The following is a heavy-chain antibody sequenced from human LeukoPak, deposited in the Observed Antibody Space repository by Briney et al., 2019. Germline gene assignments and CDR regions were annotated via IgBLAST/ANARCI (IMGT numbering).Heavy chain of an antibody. V-gene: IGHV1-2*06. CDR2: INPNSGGT. Sequence: ASVKVSCKASGYTFTGYYMHWVRQAPGQGLKWMGRINPNSGGTNYAQKFQGRVTMTRDTSISTAYMELSRLRSDDTAVYYCATHMITFGGVDYWGQGTLVTVSS. J-gene: IGHJ4*02. CDR3: ATHMITFGGVDY. D-gene: IGHD3-16*01. CDR1: GYTFTGYY.